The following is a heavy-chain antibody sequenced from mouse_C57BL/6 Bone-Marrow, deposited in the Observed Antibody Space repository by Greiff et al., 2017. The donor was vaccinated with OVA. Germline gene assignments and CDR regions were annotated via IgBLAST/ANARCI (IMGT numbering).Heavy chain of an antibody. CDR1: GYTFTDYN. CDR2: INPNNGGT. J-gene: IGHJ2*01. Sequence: VQLQQSGPELVKPGASVKIPCKASGYTFTDYNMDWVKQSHGKSLEWIGDINPNNGGTIYNQKFKGKATLTVDKSSSTAYMELRSLTSEDTAVYYCARPITTVVDSYYFDYWGQGTTLTVSS. V-gene: IGHV1-18*01. D-gene: IGHD1-1*01. CDR3: ARPITTVVDSYYFDY.